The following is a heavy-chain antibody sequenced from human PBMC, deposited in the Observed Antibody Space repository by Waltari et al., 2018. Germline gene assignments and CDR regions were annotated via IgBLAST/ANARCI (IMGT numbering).Heavy chain of an antibody. CDR1: GASIRSPFHH. V-gene: IGHV4-31*11. J-gene: IGHJ5*02. CDR2: LDHYGST. CDR3: GRVAPPAPASGHFGAIDR. Sequence: QVHLQESGPGLLKPSQTLYLSCAVSGASIRSPFHHWRWIRHRPEKGLAWVGHLDHYGSTSYNPSLSSQLIMSRDTSGGHFSLALSSVRAAGSAVYYCGRVAPPAPASGHFGAIDRWGQGTLVTVSS. D-gene: IGHD3-16*01.